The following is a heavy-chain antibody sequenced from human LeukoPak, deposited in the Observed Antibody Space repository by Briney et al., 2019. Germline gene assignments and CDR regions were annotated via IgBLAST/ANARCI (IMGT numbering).Heavy chain of an antibody. D-gene: IGHD2-2*01. Sequence: GGSLRLSCAASGFTFDDYAMHWVRQAPGKGLEWVSGISWNSGSISYADSVKGRFTISRDNAKNSLYLQMNSLRAEDTALYYCAKGAGYCSSTSCFYFDYWGQGTLVTVSS. CDR1: GFTFDDYA. CDR2: ISWNSGSI. CDR3: AKGAGYCSSTSCFYFDY. V-gene: IGHV3-9*01. J-gene: IGHJ4*02.